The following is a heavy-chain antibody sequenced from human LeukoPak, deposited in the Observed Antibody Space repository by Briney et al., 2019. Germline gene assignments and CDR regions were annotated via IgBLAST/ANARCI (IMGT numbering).Heavy chain of an antibody. CDR1: GFTFSRYA. J-gene: IGHJ5*02. CDR3: AKVRGP. Sequence: GRSLRLSCAASGFTFSRYAMHWVRQAPGKGLEWVSGISGSGATTYYAESVKGRFTISRDNSNDTLYMQMNSLRAEDTAVYYCAKVRGPWGQGTLVTVSS. CDR2: ISGSGATT. V-gene: IGHV3-23*01. D-gene: IGHD3-10*01.